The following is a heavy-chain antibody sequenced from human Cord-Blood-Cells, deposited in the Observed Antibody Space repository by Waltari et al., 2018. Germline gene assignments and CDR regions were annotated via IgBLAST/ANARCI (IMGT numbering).Heavy chain of an antibody. D-gene: IGHD4-4*01. CDR3: ARATTVTTPYGMDV. V-gene: IGHV1-2*04. J-gene: IGHJ6*02. CDR2: INPNSGGT. CDR1: GYTFTGYY. Sequence: QVQLVQSGAAVKKPGASVKVSCKASGYTFTGYYMPWVRQAPGQGLEWMGWINPNSGGTNYAQKFQGWVTMTRDTSISTAYMELSRLRSDDTAVYYCARATTVTTPYGMDVWGQGTTVTVSS.